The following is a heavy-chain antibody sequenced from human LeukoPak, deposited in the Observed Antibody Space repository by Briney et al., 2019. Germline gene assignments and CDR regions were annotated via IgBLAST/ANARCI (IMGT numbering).Heavy chain of an antibody. J-gene: IGHJ4*02. CDR2: MNPNSGNT. V-gene: IGHV1-8*01. CDR1: GYTFTSYD. D-gene: IGHD4-11*01. CDR3: ARGLRYSNYWRY. Sequence: GASVKVSCKASGYTFTSYDINWVRQATGQGLEWMGWMNPNSGNTGYAQKFQGRVTMTRNTSISTAYMGLSSLRSEDTAVYYCARGLRYSNYWRYWGQGTLVTVSS.